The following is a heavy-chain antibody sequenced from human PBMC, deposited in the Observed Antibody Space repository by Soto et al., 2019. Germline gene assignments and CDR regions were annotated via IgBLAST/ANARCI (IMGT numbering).Heavy chain of an antibody. CDR2: ISYDGSDK. V-gene: IGHV3-30*18. CDR3: AKGLSVMQLWLMDAY. D-gene: IGHD5-18*01. Sequence: QVQLVESGGGVVQPGRSLRLSCVASGFTFSSSGMHWVRKAPGKGLEWVAVISYDGSDKYYTDSVKGRFTISRDNSHNILYLQMNSLRAEDTAVYYCAKGLSVMQLWLMDAYWGQGTLVTVSS. CDR1: GFTFSSSG. J-gene: IGHJ4*02.